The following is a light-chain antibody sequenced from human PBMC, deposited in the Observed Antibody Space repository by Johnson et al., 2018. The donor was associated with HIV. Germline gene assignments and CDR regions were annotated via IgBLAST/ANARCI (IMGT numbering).Light chain of an antibody. CDR2: ENT. CDR3: ATWDRSLSAGGV. Sequence: QSVFTQPPSVSAAPGQKVTISCSGSSSNIGNNYVSWYQHLPGTAPKLLIYENTKRPSGVPDRFSGSKSGSSATLGITGLQPGDEADYYCATWDRSLSAGGVFGTGTKVTVL. V-gene: IGLV1-51*02. J-gene: IGLJ1*01. CDR1: SSNIGNNY.